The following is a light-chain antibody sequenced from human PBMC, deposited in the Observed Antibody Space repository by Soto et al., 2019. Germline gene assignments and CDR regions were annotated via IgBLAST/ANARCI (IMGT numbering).Light chain of an antibody. CDR1: QSITTW. Sequence: DIQMTQSPSTVSAYVGDSVTITCRASQSITTWLAWYQQRPGKAPKLLIKKASTLESGVPSRFSGSGSGTDFTLTINSLQPEDYATYYCQQFHSFPITFGQGTRLEIK. CDR3: QQFHSFPIT. V-gene: IGKV1-5*03. CDR2: KAS. J-gene: IGKJ5*01.